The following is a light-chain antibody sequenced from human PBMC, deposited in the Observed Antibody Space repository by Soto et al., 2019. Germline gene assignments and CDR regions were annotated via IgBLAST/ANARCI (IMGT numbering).Light chain of an antibody. CDR2: GAS. J-gene: IGKJ1*01. CDR1: QSVTSTY. Sequence: DIVLTQSPGTLSLSPGERATLSCRASQSVTSTYLAWYKHKPGQPPRLLIFGASSRATGVPDRFSGSGSGTDFTLTISRPEPEDFAVYYCQQFGSSPWTFGQGTKVEIK. CDR3: QQFGSSPWT. V-gene: IGKV3-20*01.